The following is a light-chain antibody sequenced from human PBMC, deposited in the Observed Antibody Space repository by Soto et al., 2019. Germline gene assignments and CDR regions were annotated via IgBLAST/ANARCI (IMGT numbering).Light chain of an antibody. J-gene: IGLJ1*01. CDR2: GVT. CDR3: SSYAGSDNYV. CDR1: SSDVGDHNL. Sequence: SALTQPPSASGSPGQSVTISCTGTSSDVGDHNLVSWYQQHPGKAPKLLIWGVTNRPSGVPHRFSGSKSGNTASLTVSGLQAEDEADYYCSSYAGSDNYVFGTGTKVTVL. V-gene: IGLV2-8*01.